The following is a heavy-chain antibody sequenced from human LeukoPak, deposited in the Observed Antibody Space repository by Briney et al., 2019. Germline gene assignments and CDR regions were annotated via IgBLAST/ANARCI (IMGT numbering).Heavy chain of an antibody. CDR2: IGTAGDT. V-gene: IGHV3-13*01. CDR3: VRQQTSHGNFDY. CDR1: GFTFSNHA. D-gene: IGHD1-26*01. J-gene: IGHJ4*02. Sequence: GGSLRLSCATSGFTFSNHAMHWVRQATGKGLEWVSAIGTAGDTFYPGSVKGRFTISRENAKDSLSLQMNSLRAEDTAVYYCVRQQTSHGNFDYWGQGTLVTVSS.